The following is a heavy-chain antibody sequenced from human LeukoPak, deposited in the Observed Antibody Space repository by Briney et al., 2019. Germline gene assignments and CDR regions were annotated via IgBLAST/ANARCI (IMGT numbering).Heavy chain of an antibody. CDR2: IYYSGST. CDR3: ARGDDSGYYDYFDY. CDR1: GGSISSGGYY. V-gene: IGHV4-31*03. Sequence: SETLSLTCTVSGGSISSGGYYWSWIRQHPGKGLEWIGYIYYSGSTYYNPSLKSRVTISVDTSKNQFSLKLSSVTAADTAVYYCARGDDSGYYDYFDYWGQGALVTVSS. D-gene: IGHD3-22*01. J-gene: IGHJ4*02.